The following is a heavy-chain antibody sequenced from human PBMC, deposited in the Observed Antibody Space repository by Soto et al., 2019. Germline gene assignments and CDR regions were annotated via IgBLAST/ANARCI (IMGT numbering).Heavy chain of an antibody. D-gene: IGHD6-6*01. CDR3: ARENPQLVSSLDY. CDR1: GDSVSSRDAA. V-gene: IGHV6-1*01. CDR2: TYYKSKWYN. Sequence: SQTLSLTCVISGDSVSSRDAAWNWIRQSPSRGLEWLGRTYYKSKWYNDYALSVKSRLRIDPDTSRTQFSLHLNSVTPEDTAEYYCARENPQLVSSLDYWGQGSLVTVS. J-gene: IGHJ4*02.